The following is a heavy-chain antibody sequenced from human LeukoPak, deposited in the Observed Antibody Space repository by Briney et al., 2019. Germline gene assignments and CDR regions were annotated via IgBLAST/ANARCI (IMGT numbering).Heavy chain of an antibody. CDR3: ARGITMVHYYYYYYMDV. D-gene: IGHD3-10*01. Sequence: PSETLSLTCTVSGGSISNYYWSWIRQPPGKGLEWIGYIYYSGGTNYNPSLKSRVTISVDTSQNQFSLKLSSVTAADTAVYYCARGITMVHYYYYYYMDVWGKGTTVTVSS. V-gene: IGHV4-59*08. CDR2: IYYSGGT. J-gene: IGHJ6*03. CDR1: GGSISNYY.